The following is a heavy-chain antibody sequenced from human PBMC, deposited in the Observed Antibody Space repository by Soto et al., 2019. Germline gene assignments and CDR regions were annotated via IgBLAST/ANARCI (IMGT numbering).Heavy chain of an antibody. Sequence: QVQLQESGPGLVKPSGTLSLTCAVSSGSISSSNWWSWVRQPPGKGLEWIGEIYHSGSTNYNPALKSRVTISVDKSKNQFSLKLSSVTAADTAVYYCARRPSMVRGVPDAFDIWGQGTMVTVSS. CDR1: SGSISSSNW. CDR2: IYHSGST. V-gene: IGHV4-4*02. CDR3: ARRPSMVRGVPDAFDI. D-gene: IGHD3-10*01. J-gene: IGHJ3*02.